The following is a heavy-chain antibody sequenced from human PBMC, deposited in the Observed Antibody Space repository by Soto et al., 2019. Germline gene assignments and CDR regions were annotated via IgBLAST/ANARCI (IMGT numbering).Heavy chain of an antibody. J-gene: IGHJ4*02. CDR1: GFIFSTYA. D-gene: IGHD2-15*01. V-gene: IGHV3-23*01. CDR2: VSSSGSST. CDR3: SHCGGGTCYLSYFAY. Sequence: GGSLRLSCATSGFIFSTYAMSWVRQAPGKGLEWIATVSSSGSSTYYADSVKGRFTISRDNSKNTLFLQMNSLRGEDTAVYYCSHCGGGTCYLSYFAYWGQGTLVTVSS.